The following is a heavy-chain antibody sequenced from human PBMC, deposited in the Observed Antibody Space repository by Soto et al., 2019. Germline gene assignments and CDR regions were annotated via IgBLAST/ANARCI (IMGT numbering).Heavy chain of an antibody. CDR2: INVYNGNT. J-gene: IGHJ5*02. CDR1: GYTFTNYG. V-gene: IGHV1-18*01. D-gene: IGHD3-10*01. Sequence: GASVKVSCKASGYTFTNYGISWVRQAPGQGLEWMGWINVYNGNTKYAQKVQGRVTMTTDTSTSTAYMELRSLRSDDTAVYYCARGVGSGSDYNQYNWFDPWGQGNLVTVSS. CDR3: ARGVGSGSDYNQYNWFDP.